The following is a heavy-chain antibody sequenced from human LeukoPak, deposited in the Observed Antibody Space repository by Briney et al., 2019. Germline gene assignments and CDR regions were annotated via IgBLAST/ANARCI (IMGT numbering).Heavy chain of an antibody. CDR1: GGTFSSYA. CDR2: IIPIFGTA. D-gene: IGHD6-19*01. CDR3: ARVRYSSGWPPYYFDY. V-gene: IGHV1-69*06. Sequence: SVKVSCKASGGTFSSYAISWVRQAPGQGLEWMGGIIPIFGTANYAQKFQGRVTITADKSTSTAYMELSSLRSEDTAVYYCARVRYSSGWPPYYFDYWGQGTLVTVSS. J-gene: IGHJ4*02.